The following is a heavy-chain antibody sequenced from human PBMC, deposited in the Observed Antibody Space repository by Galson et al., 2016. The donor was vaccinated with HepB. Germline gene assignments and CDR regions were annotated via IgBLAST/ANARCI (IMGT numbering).Heavy chain of an antibody. CDR2: FYPEDGET. V-gene: IGHV1-24*01. Sequence: SVKVSCKVSGYILSKISMHWVRQPPGKGLEWMGGFYPEDGETIYAQKFQGRVTMTEDISTDIDYMELSSLRSEDTAVYYCATGIMVRGLKGGVFDNWGQGILVTVSS. D-gene: IGHD3-10*01. CDR3: ATGIMVRGLKGGVFDN. J-gene: IGHJ4*02. CDR1: GYILSKIS.